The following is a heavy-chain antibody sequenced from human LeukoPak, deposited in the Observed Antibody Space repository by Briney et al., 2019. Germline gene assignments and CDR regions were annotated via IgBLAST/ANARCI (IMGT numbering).Heavy chain of an antibody. D-gene: IGHD2-2*01. V-gene: IGHV1-24*01. CDR1: GYTLTELS. J-gene: IGHJ3*02. CDR3: ARDGVVPAATLWDAFDI. Sequence: ASVKVSCKVSGYTLTELSMHWVRQAPGKGLEWMGGFDPEDGETIYAQKFQGRVTMTEDTSTDTAYMELSSLRSDDTAVYYCARDGVVPAATLWDAFDIWGQGTMVTVSS. CDR2: FDPEDGET.